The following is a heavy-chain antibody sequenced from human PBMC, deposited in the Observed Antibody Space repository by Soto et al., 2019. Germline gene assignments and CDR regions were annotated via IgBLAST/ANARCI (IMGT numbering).Heavy chain of an antibody. CDR2: IYHSGST. CDR3: ARGYCSSTSCYAPYYYYYMDV. D-gene: IGHD2-2*01. CDR1: SGSISSSNW. J-gene: IGHJ6*03. Sequence: QVQLQESGPGLVKPSGTLSLTCAVSSGSISSSNWWSWVRQPPGKGLEWIGEIYHSGSTNYNPSLQSRCTISVDKSKNQFSLKLSSVTAADTAVYYCARGYCSSTSCYAPYYYYYMDVWGKGTTVTVSS. V-gene: IGHV4-4*02.